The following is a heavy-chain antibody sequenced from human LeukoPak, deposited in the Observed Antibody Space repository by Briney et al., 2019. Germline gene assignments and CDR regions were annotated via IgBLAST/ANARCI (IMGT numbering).Heavy chain of an antibody. CDR3: AKGRSSGPHYYHGMDV. D-gene: IGHD3-22*01. J-gene: IGHJ6*02. Sequence: PGGSLRLSCAASGFTFSSYGIHWVRQSPGKGLEWVAVVSYLGDDQFYAESVKGRFTISRDNSKKTVFLQMNSLRGGDTAVYYCAKGRSSGPHYYHGMDVWGRGTTVIVSS. CDR2: VSYLGDDQ. V-gene: IGHV3-30*18. CDR1: GFTFSSYG.